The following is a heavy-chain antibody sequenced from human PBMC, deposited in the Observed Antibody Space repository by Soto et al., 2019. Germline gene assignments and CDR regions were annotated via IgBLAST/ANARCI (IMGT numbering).Heavy chain of an antibody. CDR2: ISAYNGNT. V-gene: IGHV1-18*01. D-gene: IGHD6-13*01. Sequence: QVQLVQSGAEVKKPGASVKVSCKASGYTFTSYGISWVRQAPGQGLEWMGWISAYNGNTNYAQKLQGRVTMTTDTSTSTAYMELRSLRSDDTAVYYCARDPSSSWYWGMSSLTHFDYWGQGTLVTVSS. CDR1: GYTFTSYG. J-gene: IGHJ4*02. CDR3: ARDPSSSWYWGMSSLTHFDY.